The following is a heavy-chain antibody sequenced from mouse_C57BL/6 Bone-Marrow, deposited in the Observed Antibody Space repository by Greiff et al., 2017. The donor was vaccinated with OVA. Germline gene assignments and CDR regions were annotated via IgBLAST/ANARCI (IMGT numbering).Heavy chain of an antibody. CDR3: VRRVAYWYFDV. Sequence: QVQLQQSGAELVKPGASVKMSCKASGYTFTTYPIEWMKQNHGKSLEWIGNFHPYNDDIKYNEKFKGKATLTVGKSSSTVYLELSRLTSDDSAVYYCVRRVAYWYFDVWGTGTTVTVSS. V-gene: IGHV1-47*01. J-gene: IGHJ1*03. CDR2: FHPYNDDI. CDR1: GYTFTTYP.